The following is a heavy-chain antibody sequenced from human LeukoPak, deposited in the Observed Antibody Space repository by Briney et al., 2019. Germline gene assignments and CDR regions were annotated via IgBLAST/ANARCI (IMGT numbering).Heavy chain of an antibody. Sequence: PGGSLRLFCAASGFTFDDYAMHWVRLAPGKGLEWVSLISGDGGSTYYADSVKGRFTISRDNSKNSLYLQMNSLRAEDTALYYCAKDRLRYFDWSIDYWGQGTLVTVSS. CDR1: GFTFDDYA. J-gene: IGHJ4*02. CDR3: AKDRLRYFDWSIDY. D-gene: IGHD3-9*01. CDR2: ISGDGGST. V-gene: IGHV3-43*02.